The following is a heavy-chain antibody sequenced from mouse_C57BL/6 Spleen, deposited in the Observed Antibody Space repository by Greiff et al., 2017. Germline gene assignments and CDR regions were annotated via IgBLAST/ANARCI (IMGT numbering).Heavy chain of an antibody. V-gene: IGHV5-4*01. CDR2: ISDGGSYT. Sequence: EVQLVESGGGLVKPGGSLKLSCAASGFTFSSYAMSWVRQTPEKRLEWVATISDGGSYTYYPDNVKGRFTISRDNAKNNLYLQMSHLKSEDTAMYYCARGQLRGYFDYWGQGTTLTVSS. D-gene: IGHD1-1*01. J-gene: IGHJ2*01. CDR1: GFTFSSYA. CDR3: ARGQLRGYFDY.